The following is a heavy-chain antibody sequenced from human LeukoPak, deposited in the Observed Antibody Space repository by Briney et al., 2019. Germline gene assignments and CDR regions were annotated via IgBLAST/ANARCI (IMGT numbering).Heavy chain of an antibody. Sequence: ASVKVSCKASGYSFTGYYLHWVRQAPGQGLEWMGWINPNSGGTNYAQKFQGRVTMTRDTSISTAYMEENRLISDDTAVYFCARVGSGRSYWGQGTLVTVSS. J-gene: IGHJ4*02. CDR1: GYSFTGYY. D-gene: IGHD3-10*01. CDR3: ARVGSGRSY. CDR2: INPNSGGT. V-gene: IGHV1-2*02.